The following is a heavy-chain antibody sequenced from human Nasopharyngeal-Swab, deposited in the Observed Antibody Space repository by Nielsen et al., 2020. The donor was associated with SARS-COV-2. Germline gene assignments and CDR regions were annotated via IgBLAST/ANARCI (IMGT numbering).Heavy chain of an antibody. CDR1: GFDVSGNY. CDR2: MYAGGDI. D-gene: IGHD5-24*01. CDR3: ARDRRDVDNQ. V-gene: IGHV3-53*01. J-gene: IGHJ4*02. Sequence: GESLTISCAASGFDVSGNYMSWFRQAPGKGLEWVSVMYAGGDIYYADSVKGRFTISSDSSKNTLYLQMNSLRVEDTALYYCARDRRDVDNQWGQGTLVTVSS.